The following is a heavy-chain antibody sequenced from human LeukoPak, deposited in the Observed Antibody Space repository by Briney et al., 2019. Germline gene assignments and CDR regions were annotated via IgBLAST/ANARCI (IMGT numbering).Heavy chain of an antibody. CDR3: ARGYSYGDAFDI. D-gene: IGHD5-18*01. CDR1: GFTFSSYG. Sequence: PGRSLRLSCAASGFTFSSYGMHWVRQAPGKGLEWVAVIWYDGSSKYYADSVKGRFTISRDNSKNTLYLQMNSLRAEDTAVYYCARGYSYGDAFDIWGQGTMVTVSS. V-gene: IGHV3-33*01. CDR2: IWYDGSSK. J-gene: IGHJ3*02.